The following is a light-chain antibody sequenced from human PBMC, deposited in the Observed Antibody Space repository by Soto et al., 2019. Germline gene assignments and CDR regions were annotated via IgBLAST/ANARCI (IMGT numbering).Light chain of an antibody. J-gene: IGKJ2*01. V-gene: IGKV3-20*01. CDR2: GAS. CDR1: QSVSSSY. CDR3: QQCGSSPNT. Sequence: EIVLTQAPGTLSLSPGDRATLSCRALQSVSSSYLAWYQQKPGQAPSLLIYGASSRATGIPDRFSGSGSGTEVTLTISRLEPEDFAVYYCQQCGSSPNTFGQGTKLEIK.